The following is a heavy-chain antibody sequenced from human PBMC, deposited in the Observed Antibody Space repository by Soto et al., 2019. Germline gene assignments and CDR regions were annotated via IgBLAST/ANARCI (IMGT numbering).Heavy chain of an antibody. CDR2: INSDGSST. D-gene: IGHD3-16*01. Sequence: EVHLVESGGGLVQPGGSLRLSCAASGFTFSSYWMYWVRQVPGKGLVWVSRINSDGSSTSYADSVKGRFTISRDNAKNTLYLPMISLRAEDTAVYYWTRGYDYVWGVYWRQGALVSVSS. V-gene: IGHV3-74*01. J-gene: IGHJ4*02. CDR1: GFTFSSYW. CDR3: TRGYDYVWGVY.